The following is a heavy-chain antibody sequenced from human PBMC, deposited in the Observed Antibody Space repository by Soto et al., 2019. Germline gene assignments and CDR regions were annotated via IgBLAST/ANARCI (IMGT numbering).Heavy chain of an antibody. CDR2: INYTGTT. Sequence: SETLSLTCTVSGGSSSGGGCYWSWIRQHPAKGLEWIGEINYTGTTIYNPYIKSRVTISLDTSKNQYSLKLSSVTAADTAVYYCARGRIVLVPAAKYNWFDPWGQGTLVTVSS. CDR1: GGSSSGGGCY. V-gene: IGHV4-30-4*01. D-gene: IGHD2-2*01. J-gene: IGHJ5*02. CDR3: ARGRIVLVPAAKYNWFDP.